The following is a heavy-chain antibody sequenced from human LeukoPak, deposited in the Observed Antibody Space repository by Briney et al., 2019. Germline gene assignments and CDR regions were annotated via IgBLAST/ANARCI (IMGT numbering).Heavy chain of an antibody. Sequence: SETLSLTCTVSGGSISSYYWSWIRQPPGKGLEWIGYIYYSGSTNYNPSLKSRVTVSVDTSKNQFSLNVSSVTAADTAVYYCARQNYGAATIKYWGQGTLVTVSS. J-gene: IGHJ4*02. D-gene: IGHD1-7*01. CDR2: IYYSGST. V-gene: IGHV4-59*08. CDR1: GGSISSYY. CDR3: ARQNYGAATIKY.